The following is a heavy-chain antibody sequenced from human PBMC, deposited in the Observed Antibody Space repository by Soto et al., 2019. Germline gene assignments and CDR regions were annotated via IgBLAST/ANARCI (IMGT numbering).Heavy chain of an antibody. CDR3: ATWFGESLPYNWFDP. Sequence: GESLKISCEGSGYSFTSYWIGWVRQMPGKGLEWMGIIYPGDSDTRYSPSFQGQVTISADKSISTAYLQWSSLKASDTAMYYCATWFGESLPYNWFDPWGQGTLVTVSS. V-gene: IGHV5-51*01. CDR1: GYSFTSYW. CDR2: IYPGDSDT. J-gene: IGHJ5*02. D-gene: IGHD3-10*01.